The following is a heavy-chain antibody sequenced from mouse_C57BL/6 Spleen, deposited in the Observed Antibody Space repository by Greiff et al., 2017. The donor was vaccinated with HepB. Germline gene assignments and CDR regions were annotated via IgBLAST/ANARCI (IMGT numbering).Heavy chain of an antibody. J-gene: IGHJ3*01. V-gene: IGHV3-6*01. CDR2: ISYDGSN. CDR3: ARRAGSSLFAY. D-gene: IGHD1-1*01. Sequence: DVQLQESGPGLVKPSQSLSLTCSVTGYSITSGYYWNWIRQFPGNKLEWMGYISYDGSNNYNPSLKNRISITRDTSKNQFFLKLNSVTTEDTATYYCARRAGSSLFAYWGQGTLVTVSA. CDR1: GYSITSGYY.